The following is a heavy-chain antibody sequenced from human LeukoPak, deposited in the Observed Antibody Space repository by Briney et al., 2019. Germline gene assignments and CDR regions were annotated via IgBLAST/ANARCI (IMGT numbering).Heavy chain of an antibody. D-gene: IGHD3-22*01. CDR2: IYTSGST. CDR3: ARDLVDYYDSERYMDV. CDR1: DGSISSGSYY. Sequence: SQTLSLTCTVSDGSISSGSYYWSWIRQPAGKGLEWIGRIYTSGSTNYNPSLKSRVTISVDTSKNQFSLKLSSVTAADTAVYYCARDLVDYYDSERYMDVWGKGTTVTISS. V-gene: IGHV4-61*02. J-gene: IGHJ6*03.